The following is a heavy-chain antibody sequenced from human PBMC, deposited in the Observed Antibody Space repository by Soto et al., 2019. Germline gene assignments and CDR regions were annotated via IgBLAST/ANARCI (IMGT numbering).Heavy chain of an antibody. CDR1: GFTVSSNF. V-gene: IGHV3-53*01. D-gene: IGHD3-10*01. CDR2: SYSGGNS. CDR3: ARGYGAGSYFSDY. Sequence: EVQLVESGGGLMQPGGSLRLSCAASGFTVSSNFMNWVRQAPGKGLEWVSSSYSGGNSYYADSVKGRFTISRDDFKNTLYLQMNSLRAEDTAVYFCARGYGAGSYFSDYWGQGTLVTVSS. J-gene: IGHJ4*02.